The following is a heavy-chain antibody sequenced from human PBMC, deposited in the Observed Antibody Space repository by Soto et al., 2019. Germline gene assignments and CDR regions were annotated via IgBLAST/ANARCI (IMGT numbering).Heavy chain of an antibody. CDR2: INPSGGST. Sequence: ASVKVSCKASGYTFTSYYMHWVRQAPGQGLEWMGIINPSGGSTSYAQKFQGRVTMTRDTSTSTVYMELSSLRSEDTAVYYCARDHYYYDSSGYLAYYYYGMDVWGQGTTVTVSS. V-gene: IGHV1-46*01. CDR1: GYTFTSYY. CDR3: ARDHYYYDSSGYLAYYYYGMDV. D-gene: IGHD3-22*01. J-gene: IGHJ6*02.